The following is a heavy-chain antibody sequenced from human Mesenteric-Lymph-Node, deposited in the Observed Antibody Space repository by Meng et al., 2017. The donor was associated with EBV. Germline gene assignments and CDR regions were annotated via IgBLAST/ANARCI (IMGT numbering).Heavy chain of an antibody. D-gene: IGHD1-26*01. CDR1: GGNFSSYA. J-gene: IGHJ4*02. CDR2: IIPNFGAT. Sequence: VQVVHSGGEVKKPWFSVNDSRKSYGGNFSSYAISWVRQAPGQGLEWIGGIIPNFGATKYAQKFQCRLTITTDESTGTAYVELSSLTSEDTAVYYCARDGYSGSDGCNYWGQGTLVTVSS. V-gene: IGHV1-69*01. CDR3: ARDGYSGSDGCNY.